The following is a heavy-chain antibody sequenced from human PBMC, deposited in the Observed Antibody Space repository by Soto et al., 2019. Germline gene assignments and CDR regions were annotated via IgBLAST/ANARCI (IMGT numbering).Heavy chain of an antibody. D-gene: IGHD3-10*01. J-gene: IGHJ6*02. Sequence: AAVKGSCKASGDTFTSYCIRWGRRAPGQGLEWMGWISAYSGNTNYAKNLQGRVTMTTDTSTSTAYLELRSLRSDDTAVYYCARWMVRGGGIDVWGQGTTVTVSS. CDR2: ISAYSGNT. CDR1: GDTFTSYC. CDR3: ARWMVRGGGIDV. V-gene: IGHV1-18*01.